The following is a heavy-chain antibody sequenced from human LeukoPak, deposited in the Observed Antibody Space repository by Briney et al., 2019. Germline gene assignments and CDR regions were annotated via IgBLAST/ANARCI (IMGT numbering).Heavy chain of an antibody. Sequence: GGSLRLSCAASGFTFSSYAMSWVRQAPGKGLEWASAISGSGGSTYYADSVKGRFTISRDNSKNTLYLQMNSLRAEDTAVYYCAKNIVGATGRNYYYGMDVWGQGTTVTVSS. CDR3: AKNIVGATGRNYYYGMDV. CDR1: GFTFSSYA. CDR2: ISGSGGST. J-gene: IGHJ6*02. D-gene: IGHD1-26*01. V-gene: IGHV3-23*01.